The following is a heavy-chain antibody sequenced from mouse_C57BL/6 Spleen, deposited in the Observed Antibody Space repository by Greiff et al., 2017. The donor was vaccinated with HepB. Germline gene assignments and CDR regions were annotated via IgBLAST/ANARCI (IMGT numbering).Heavy chain of an antibody. CDR3: ARGGYYDGEGWFAY. CDR1: GYTFTSYG. J-gene: IGHJ3*01. CDR2: IYPRSGNT. Sequence: QVQLQQSGAELARPGASVKLSCKASGYTFTSYGISWVKQRTGQGLEWIGEIYPRSGNTYYNEKFKGKATLTADKSSSTAYMELRSLTSEDSAVYFCARGGYYDGEGWFAYWGQGTLVTVSA. V-gene: IGHV1-81*01. D-gene: IGHD1-1*01.